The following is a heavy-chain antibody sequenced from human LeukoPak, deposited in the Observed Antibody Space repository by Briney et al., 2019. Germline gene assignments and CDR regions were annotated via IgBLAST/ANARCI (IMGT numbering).Heavy chain of an antibody. J-gene: IGHJ5*01. Sequence: GGSLRLSCAASGFPFSGYWLSWVRQAPGKGLEGVANIKQDGSEKYYVDSVKGRFTISRDNAKNSLYLQMNSLKAEDTAVYYCARVAVSGPTGWFDSWGQGTLVIVSS. CDR2: IKQDGSEK. V-gene: IGHV3-7*01. CDR1: GFPFSGYW. CDR3: ARVAVSGPTGWFDS. D-gene: IGHD2-8*02.